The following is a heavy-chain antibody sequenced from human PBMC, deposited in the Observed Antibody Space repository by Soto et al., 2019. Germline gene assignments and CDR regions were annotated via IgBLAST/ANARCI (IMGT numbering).Heavy chain of an antibody. D-gene: IGHD5-18*01. CDR1: GYSFTSYW. Sequence: GESLKISCKASGYSFTSYWIGWVRQMPGKGLEWMGIINPGDSDTRYRPSFQGQVTISADKSISTAYLQWSSLKASDTAMYYCARPSSTAMAPYYFDYWGQGTLVTVSS. V-gene: IGHV5-51*01. J-gene: IGHJ4*02. CDR3: ARPSSTAMAPYYFDY. CDR2: INPGDSDT.